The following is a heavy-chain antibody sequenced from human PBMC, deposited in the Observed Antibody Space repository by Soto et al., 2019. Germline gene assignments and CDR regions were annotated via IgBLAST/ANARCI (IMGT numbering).Heavy chain of an antibody. CDR2: IAVGGGYT. D-gene: IGHD2-8*01. CDR1: GFTFTSSA. Sequence: SVKVSCKASGFTFTSSAFQWVRQARGQRLKWIGWIAVGGGYTNYAQRFQDRVPLTRDMSTATTYMELSRLTSEDTAIYYCAADATAWQQMVPSDYWGQGTLVTVSS. J-gene: IGHJ4*02. V-gene: IGHV1-58*01. CDR3: AADATAWQQMVPSDY.